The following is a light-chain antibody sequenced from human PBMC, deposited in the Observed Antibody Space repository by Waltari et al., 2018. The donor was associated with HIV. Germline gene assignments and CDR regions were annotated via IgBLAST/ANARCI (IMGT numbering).Light chain of an antibody. CDR3: QQYYSTPRT. CDR1: PSVLYISNNKNY. Sequence: DIVMTQSPDSLAVSLGERATINCKSSPSVLYISNNKNYLAWYQQKPGQPPKLLIYWASTRESGVPDRFSGSGSGTDFTLTISSLQAEDVAVYYCQQYYSTPRTFGGGTKVEIK. CDR2: WAS. J-gene: IGKJ4*01. V-gene: IGKV4-1*01.